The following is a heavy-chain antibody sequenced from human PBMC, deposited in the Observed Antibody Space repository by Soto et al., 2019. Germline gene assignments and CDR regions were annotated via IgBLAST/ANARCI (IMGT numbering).Heavy chain of an antibody. J-gene: IGHJ3*02. Sequence: GASVKVSFKASGYTFTSYAMHWVRQAPGQRLEWMGWINAGNGNTKYSQKFQGRVTITRDTSTSTAYMELRSLRSDDTAVYYCARSEPYGGNSGAFDIWGQGTMVTVSS. D-gene: IGHD4-17*01. CDR2: INAGNGNT. CDR1: GYTFTSYA. V-gene: IGHV1-3*01. CDR3: ARSEPYGGNSGAFDI.